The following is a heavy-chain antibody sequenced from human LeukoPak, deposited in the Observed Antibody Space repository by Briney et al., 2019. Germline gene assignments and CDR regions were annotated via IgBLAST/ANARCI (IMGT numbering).Heavy chain of an antibody. CDR2: INPSGGST. V-gene: IGHV1-46*01. J-gene: IGHJ4*02. CDR1: GYTFTSYY. CDR3: ARELYDSSGYYYYFDY. D-gene: IGHD3-22*01. Sequence: ASVKVSCKASGYTFTSYYMQWVRQAPGQGLEWMGIINPSGGSTSYAQKFQGRVTMTRDTSTSTVYMELSSLRSEDTAVYYCARELYDSSGYYYYFDYWGQGTLVTVSS.